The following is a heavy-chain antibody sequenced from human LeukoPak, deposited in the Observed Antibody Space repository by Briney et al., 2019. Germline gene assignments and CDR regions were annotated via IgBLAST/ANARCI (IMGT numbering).Heavy chain of an antibody. D-gene: IGHD6-19*01. Sequence: GGSLRLSCAAPGFIFSSYAMSWVRQAPGKGLEWVSVISGSGDITYYADSVKGRFTISRDNSKNTVYLQMNSLRADDTAVYYCAKDDISSGWYGFDYWGQGTLVTVSS. CDR1: GFIFSSYA. V-gene: IGHV3-23*01. CDR3: AKDDISSGWYGFDY. J-gene: IGHJ4*02. CDR2: ISGSGDIT.